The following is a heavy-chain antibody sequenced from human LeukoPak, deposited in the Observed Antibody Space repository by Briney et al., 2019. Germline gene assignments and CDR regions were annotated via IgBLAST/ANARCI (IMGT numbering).Heavy chain of an antibody. D-gene: IGHD5-24*01. CDR2: INPSGGST. CDR1: GYTFTSYY. V-gene: IGHV1-46*01. Sequence: ASVKVSCKASGYTFTSYYMHWVRQAPGQGLEWMGIINPSGGSTSYAQKFQGRVTMTRDMSTSTAYMELSRLRSDDTAVYYCANLEMATIWGAGDYWGQGTLVTVSS. CDR3: ANLEMATIWGAGDY. J-gene: IGHJ4*02.